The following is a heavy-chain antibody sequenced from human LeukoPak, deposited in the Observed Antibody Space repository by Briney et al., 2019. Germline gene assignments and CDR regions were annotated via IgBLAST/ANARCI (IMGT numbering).Heavy chain of an antibody. D-gene: IGHD6-19*01. CDR3: ARVMFSVAGTKFDY. V-gene: IGHV4-59*01. J-gene: IGHJ4*02. CDR2: IYYSGST. CDR1: GGSISSYY. Sequence: SETLSLTCTVSGGSISSYYWSWIRQPPGKGLEWIGYIYYSGSTNYNPSLKSRVTISVDTSKNQFSLKLRSVTAADTAVYYCARVMFSVAGTKFDYWGQGTLVTVSS.